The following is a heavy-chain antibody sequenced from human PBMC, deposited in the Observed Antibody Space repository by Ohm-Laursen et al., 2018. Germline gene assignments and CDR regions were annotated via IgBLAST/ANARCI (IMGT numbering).Heavy chain of an antibody. CDR3: VKDISYYDSSGPVCA. D-gene: IGHD3-22*01. V-gene: IGHV3-7*03. Sequence: SLRLSCAASGFTFSSYWMSWVRQAPGKGLEWVANIKQDGSEKYYVDSVKGRFTISRDNAKKSLYLQMNSLRAEDTALYYCVKDISYYDSSGPVCAWGQGTLVTVSS. CDR1: GFTFSSYW. J-gene: IGHJ5*02. CDR2: IKQDGSEK.